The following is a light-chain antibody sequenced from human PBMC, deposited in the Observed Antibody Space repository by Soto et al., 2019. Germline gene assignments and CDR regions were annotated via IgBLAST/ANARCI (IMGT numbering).Light chain of an antibody. Sequence: DIQMTQSPSTLSASVGDRVTITCRASQSISSWLAWYQQKPGKAPKLLIYKASSLESGVPSTFSGSGSGTGFTLTISSLQPDDSATYYCQQYNSYPWTFGQGTKVEIK. CDR3: QQYNSYPWT. J-gene: IGKJ1*01. CDR2: KAS. V-gene: IGKV1-5*03. CDR1: QSISSW.